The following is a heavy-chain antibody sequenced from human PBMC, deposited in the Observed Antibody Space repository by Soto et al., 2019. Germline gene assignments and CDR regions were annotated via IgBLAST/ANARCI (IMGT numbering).Heavy chain of an antibody. V-gene: IGHV3-30-3*01. Sequence: QVQLVESGGGVVQPGRSLRLSCAASGFTFSSYAMHWVRQAPGKGLEWVAVISYDGSNKYYADSVKGRFTISRDNSKNTLYLQMTSLRAEDTDVDYCAKRSSGDVDYWGQGTMVTVSS. D-gene: IGHD2-15*01. CDR3: AKRSSGDVDY. CDR1: GFTFSSYA. CDR2: ISYDGSNK. J-gene: IGHJ4*02.